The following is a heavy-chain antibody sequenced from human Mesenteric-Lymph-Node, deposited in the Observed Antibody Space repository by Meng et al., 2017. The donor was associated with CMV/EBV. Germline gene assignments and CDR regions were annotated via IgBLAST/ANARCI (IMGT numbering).Heavy chain of an antibody. CDR1: GGSIRNGGYY. CDR3: ARRGYSYNYVD. D-gene: IGHD5-18*01. V-gene: IGHV4-31*03. CDR2: IYYSGST. J-gene: IGHJ4*02. Sequence: CTGSGGSIRNGGYYWSWIRQHPGKGLEWIGYIYYSGSTYYNPSLKSRVSISVDTSKNQFSLKLTSVTAADTAVYYCARRGYSYNYVDWGQGTLVTVSS.